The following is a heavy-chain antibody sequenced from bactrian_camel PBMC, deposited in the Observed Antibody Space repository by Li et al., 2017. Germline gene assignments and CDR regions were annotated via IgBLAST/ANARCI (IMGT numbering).Heavy chain of an antibody. CDR3: AGLSSDFENY. CDR2: IGNDASRT. J-gene: IGHJ4*01. CDR1: GFTFSSAA. Sequence: DVQLVESGGGLVQPGGSLRLSCAASGFTFSSAAMSWVRQAPGKGLEWVSTIGNDASRTYYADFVKGRATISKDIAKNMLYLQLDSLETEDTAIYYCAGLSSDFENYWGQGTQVTVS. V-gene: IGHV3S40*01.